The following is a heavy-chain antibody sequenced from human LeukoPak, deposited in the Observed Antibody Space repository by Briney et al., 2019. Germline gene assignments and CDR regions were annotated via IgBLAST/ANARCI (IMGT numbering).Heavy chain of an antibody. CDR1: GGTFSSYA. V-gene: IGHV1-69*13. D-gene: IGHD3-22*01. J-gene: IGHJ6*02. Sequence: ASVKVSCKASGGTFSSYAISWVRQAPGQGLEWMGGIIPIFGTANYAQKSQGRVTITADESTSTAYMELSSLRSEDTAVYYCARVYYDSSGSTRYYYGMDVWGQGTTVTVSS. CDR2: IIPIFGTA. CDR3: ARVYYDSSGSTRYYYGMDV.